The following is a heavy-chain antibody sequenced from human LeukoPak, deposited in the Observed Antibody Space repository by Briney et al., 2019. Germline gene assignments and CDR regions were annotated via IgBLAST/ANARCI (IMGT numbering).Heavy chain of an antibody. CDR3: AKTGGYYDTSDLYRPDVFDI. D-gene: IGHD3-22*01. CDR2: ISGTGGNT. V-gene: IGHV3-23*01. Sequence: GGSLRLSCAASGFTFSSYAMSWVRQAPGKGLEWVSAISGTGGNTFYTDSVTGRFTISRDNSKNTLYVQMNSLRAEDTAVYYCAKTGGYYDTSDLYRPDVFDIWGQGTVVTVSS. J-gene: IGHJ3*02. CDR1: GFTFSSYA.